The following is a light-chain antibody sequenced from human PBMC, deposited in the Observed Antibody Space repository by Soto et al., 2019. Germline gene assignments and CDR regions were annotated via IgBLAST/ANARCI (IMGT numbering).Light chain of an antibody. CDR2: EVS. J-gene: IGLJ2*01. Sequence: QSALTQPPSASGSPGQSVTISCTGTSSDVGGYNYVSWYQQHPGKAPKLMIYEVSKRPSGVPDRFSCSKSGNTASLTVSGLQAEDEAHYYCSSYAGSNNLVVFGGGTKLTVL. V-gene: IGLV2-8*01. CDR1: SSDVGGYNY. CDR3: SSYAGSNNLVV.